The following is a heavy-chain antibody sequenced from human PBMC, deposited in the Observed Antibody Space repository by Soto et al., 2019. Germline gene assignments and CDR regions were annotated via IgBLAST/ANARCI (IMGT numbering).Heavy chain of an antibody. CDR3: ASAKAVVVAPLDI. CDR2: ITPTTGYI. J-gene: IGHJ3*02. CDR1: GFIFSTYS. V-gene: IGHV3-21*02. Sequence: EVQLVESGGGLVKPGGSLRLSCVASGFIFSTYSMNWVRQGPGKGLEWVSSITPTTGYINYADSVKGRFTISRDNSKNTLYLQVDSLTGADTAVYFCASAKAVVVAPLDIWGQGTMVTVSS. D-gene: IGHD2-15*01.